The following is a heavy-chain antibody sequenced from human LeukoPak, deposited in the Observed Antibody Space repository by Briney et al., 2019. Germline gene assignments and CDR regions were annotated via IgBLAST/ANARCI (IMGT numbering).Heavy chain of an antibody. D-gene: IGHD3-22*01. Sequence: SVKVSCKASGGTFSSYAISWVRQAPGQGLEWMGGIIPIFGTANYAQKFQGRVTITADEPTSTAYMELSSLGSEDTAVYYCATPSSGYYYTLYYFDYWGQGTLVTVSS. CDR1: GGTFSSYA. CDR2: IIPIFGTA. J-gene: IGHJ4*02. V-gene: IGHV1-69*01. CDR3: ATPSSGYYYTLYYFDY.